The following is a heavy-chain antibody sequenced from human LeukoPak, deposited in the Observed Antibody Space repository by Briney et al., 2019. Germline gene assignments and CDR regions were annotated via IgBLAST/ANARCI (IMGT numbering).Heavy chain of an antibody. V-gene: IGHV3-7*01. CDR1: GFTFSNSW. J-gene: IGHJ4*02. Sequence: GGSLRLSCAASGFTFSNSWTSWLRQAPGKGLEWVAHITEGGSDKYYVDSVKGRLTISRDNVKSSLYLQMNSLRAEDTAVYYCVIWSGEINYWGQGTLVTVSS. D-gene: IGHD3-10*01. CDR3: VIWSGEINY. CDR2: ITEGGSDK.